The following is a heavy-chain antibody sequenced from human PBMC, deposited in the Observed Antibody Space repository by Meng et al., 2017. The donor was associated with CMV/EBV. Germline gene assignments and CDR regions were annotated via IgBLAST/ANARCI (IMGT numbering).Heavy chain of an antibody. D-gene: IGHD1-26*01. CDR3: ARDFVGATEY. J-gene: IGHJ4*02. CDR2: INRDGRTT. V-gene: IGHV3-74*01. Sequence: LSGAASGFSVSSHWIHWVRQAPGKGLVWVSRINRDGRTTNYAGSVRGRFTISRDSAKNTLYLQMNSLRAEDTAVYYCARDFVGATEYWGQGTLVTVSS. CDR1: GFSVSSHW.